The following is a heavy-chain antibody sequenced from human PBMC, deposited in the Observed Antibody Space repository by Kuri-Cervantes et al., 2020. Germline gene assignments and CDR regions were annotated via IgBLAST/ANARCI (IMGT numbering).Heavy chain of an antibody. V-gene: IGHV3-9*01. D-gene: IGHD5-12*01. CDR2: ISWNSLDI. CDR1: GFTFDDYG. CDR3: ARDHVSGPPPHWFDP. Sequence: GGSLRLSCVGSGFTFDDYGMHWVRQVPGKGLEWVAGISWNSLDIDYVDFVKGRFTISRDNAKNSLYLQMNSLRPDDTALYYCARDHVSGPPPHWFDPWRQGTLVTVSS. J-gene: IGHJ5*02.